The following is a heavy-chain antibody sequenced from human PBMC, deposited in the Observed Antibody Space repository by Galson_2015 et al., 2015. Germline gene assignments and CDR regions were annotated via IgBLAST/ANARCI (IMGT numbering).Heavy chain of an antibody. Sequence: SLRLSCAASGFTFSSYAMHWVRQAPGKGLEWVAVISYDGSNKYYADSVKGRITISRDNSKNTLYLQMNSLRGEDTALYYCARDVYETSYFDYWGQGTLVTVSS. CDR2: ISYDGSNK. CDR3: ARDVYETSYFDY. CDR1: GFTFSSYA. V-gene: IGHV3-30-3*01. D-gene: IGHD5/OR15-5a*01. J-gene: IGHJ4*02.